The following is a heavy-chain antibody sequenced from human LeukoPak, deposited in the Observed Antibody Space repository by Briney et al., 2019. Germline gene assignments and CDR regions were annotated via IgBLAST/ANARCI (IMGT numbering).Heavy chain of an antibody. V-gene: IGHV7-4-1*02. J-gene: IGHJ4*02. CDR2: INTKTGNP. CDR1: GYTFTGHA. CDR3: AKGGWVAVTGMDS. D-gene: IGHD6-19*01. Sequence: GASVKVSCKASGYTFTGHAMNWVRRAPGQGPEWMGYINTKTGNPTYAQGFTGRFVFSLDTSVSTAYLQISSLKPEDTGVYYCAKGGWVAVTGMDSWGQGTLVTVSS.